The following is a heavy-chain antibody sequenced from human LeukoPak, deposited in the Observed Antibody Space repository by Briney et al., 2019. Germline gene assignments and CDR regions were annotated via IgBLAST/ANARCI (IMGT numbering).Heavy chain of an antibody. J-gene: IGHJ4*02. CDR3: ARRASYYDFWSGYYT. V-gene: IGHV4-30-4*01. CDR2: IYYSGST. Sequence: SETLSLTCTVSGGSISGGDYYWSWIRQPPGKGLEWIGYIYYSGSTYYNPSLKSRVTISVDTSKNQFSLKLSSVTAADTAVYYCARRASYYDFWSGYYTWGQGTLVTVSS. CDR1: GGSISGGDYY. D-gene: IGHD3-3*01.